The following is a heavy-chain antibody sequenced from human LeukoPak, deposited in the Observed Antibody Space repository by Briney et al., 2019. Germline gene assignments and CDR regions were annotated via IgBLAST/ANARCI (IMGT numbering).Heavy chain of an antibody. D-gene: IGHD2-15*01. V-gene: IGHV1-8*03. Sequence: ASVTVSCKASGYTFTIYDINWVRQATGQGLEWMGWMNPNSGNTGYAQKFQGRVTITRNTSISTAYMELSSLRSEDTAVYYCARKVKYCSGGSCAWDYWGQGTLVTVSS. CDR2: MNPNSGNT. CDR1: GYTFTIYD. CDR3: ARKVKYCSGGSCAWDY. J-gene: IGHJ4*02.